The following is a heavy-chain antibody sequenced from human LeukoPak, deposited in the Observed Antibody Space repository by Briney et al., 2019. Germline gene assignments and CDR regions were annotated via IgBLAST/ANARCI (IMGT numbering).Heavy chain of an antibody. CDR2: IDHSGGT. Sequence: SETLSLTCTVYGGSFSGYYWTWIRQPPGKGLEWIGEIDHSGGTNYNPSLKSRVTISVDTSRNQFSPKLNSVTDADTAVYYCARGIVLTLYATFDYWGQGTLVTVSS. J-gene: IGHJ4*02. V-gene: IGHV4-34*01. CDR3: ARGIVLTLYATFDY. CDR1: GGSFSGYY. D-gene: IGHD2-8*01.